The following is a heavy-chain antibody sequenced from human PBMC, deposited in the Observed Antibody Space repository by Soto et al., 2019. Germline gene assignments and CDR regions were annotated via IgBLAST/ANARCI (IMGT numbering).Heavy chain of an antibody. J-gene: IGHJ6*03. D-gene: IGHD2-2*01. CDR3: AKVGCSSTSCYAPYYYYMDV. CDR1: GFTFSSYA. CDR2: ISGSGGST. Sequence: GGSLRLSCAASGFTFSSYAMNWVRQAPGKGLEWVSAISGSGGSTYYADSVKGRFTISRDNSKNTLYLQMNSLRAEDTAVYYCAKVGCSSTSCYAPYYYYMDVWGKGTTVTVSS. V-gene: IGHV3-23*01.